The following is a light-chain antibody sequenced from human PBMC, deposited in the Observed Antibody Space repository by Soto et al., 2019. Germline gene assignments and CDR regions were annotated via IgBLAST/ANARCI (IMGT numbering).Light chain of an antibody. CDR2: KAS. V-gene: IGKV1-5*03. CDR3: QQYSSFWT. Sequence: DIQMTQSPSTLSASVGDRVTITCRASQSISSWLAWYQQKPGKAPKLLIYKASSLESGVPSRFSGSGSGTEFTITISSLQPDDFATYYCQQYSSFWTFGRGTKVEIK. J-gene: IGKJ1*01. CDR1: QSISSW.